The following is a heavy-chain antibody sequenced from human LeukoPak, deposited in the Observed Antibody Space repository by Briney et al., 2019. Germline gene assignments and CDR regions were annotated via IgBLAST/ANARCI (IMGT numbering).Heavy chain of an antibody. CDR3: AKDRELLFAHCWFDL. V-gene: IGHV3-23*01. J-gene: IGHJ5*02. CDR2: ISISSVDS. CDR1: GFTFGTYA. D-gene: IGHD3-10*01. Sequence: GGSLRLSCAASGFTFGTYAMSWVRQAPGKGLGWVGGISISSVDSYYADSVKGRFSISRDDSKNTLYLQMNRLRDEDTAIYYCAKDRELLFAHCWFDLWGQGTLVTVSS.